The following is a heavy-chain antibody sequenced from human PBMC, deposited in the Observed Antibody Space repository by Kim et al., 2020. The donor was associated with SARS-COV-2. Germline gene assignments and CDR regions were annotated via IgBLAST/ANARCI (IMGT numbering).Heavy chain of an antibody. CDR2: INTGNGDT. V-gene: IGHV1-3*04. D-gene: IGHD1-26*01. CDR3: ARGLRQWELLPFDY. Sequence: ASVKVSCKASGYTLTTYAIHWVRQAPGQTLEWMGWINTGNGDTKYSQKFQDRVRFTRDASANTASMELTSLRSEDTAVFYCARGLRQWELLPFDYWGQEPWSPSP. CDR1: GYTLTTYA. J-gene: IGHJ4*01.